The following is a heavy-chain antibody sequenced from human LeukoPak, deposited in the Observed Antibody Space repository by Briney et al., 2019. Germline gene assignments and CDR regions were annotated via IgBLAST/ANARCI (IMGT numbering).Heavy chain of an antibody. Sequence: SETLSLTCAVYGGSFSGYYWSWIRQPPGKGLEWIGEINHSGSTNYNPSLKSRVTISVNTSKNQFSLKLSSVTAADTAVYYCARGSDFWSGYYNDYWGQGTLVTVSS. D-gene: IGHD3-3*01. J-gene: IGHJ4*02. V-gene: IGHV4-34*01. CDR2: INHSGST. CDR3: ARGSDFWSGYYNDY. CDR1: GGSFSGYY.